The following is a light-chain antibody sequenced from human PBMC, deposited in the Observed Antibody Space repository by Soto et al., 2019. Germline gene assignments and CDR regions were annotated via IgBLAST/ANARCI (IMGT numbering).Light chain of an antibody. CDR1: QSLLHSNGYNY. Sequence: DIVMTQSPLSLPVTPGEPASISCRSSQSLLHSNGYNYLDWYLQKPGQSPQLLIYLGSNRASGVPDRFSGSGSGTDFTLKISRVEAEDVAVYYCMQALQAYTFGQGTKLVIK. CDR3: MQALQAYT. V-gene: IGKV2-28*01. J-gene: IGKJ2*01. CDR2: LGS.